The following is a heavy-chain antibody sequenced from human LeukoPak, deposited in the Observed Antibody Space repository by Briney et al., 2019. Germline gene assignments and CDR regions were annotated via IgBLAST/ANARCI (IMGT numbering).Heavy chain of an antibody. D-gene: IGHD3-22*01. CDR3: ASNYDSSGYYRPNLFHP. J-gene: IGHJ5*02. CDR1: GFTFSDYY. Sequence: GGSLRLSCAASGFTFSDYYMSWIRQAPGKGLEWVSYISSSGSTIYYADSVKDRFTISRDNAKNSLYLQMNSLRAEDTAVYYCASNYDSSGYYRPNLFHPWGQGTLVTVSS. CDR2: ISSSGSTI. V-gene: IGHV3-11*01.